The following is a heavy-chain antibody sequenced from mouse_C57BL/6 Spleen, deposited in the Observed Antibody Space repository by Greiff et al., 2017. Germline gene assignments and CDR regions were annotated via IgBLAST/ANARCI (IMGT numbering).Heavy chain of an antibody. CDR1: GYSITSGYY. Sequence: EVQLQESGPGLVKPSQSLSLTCSVTGYSITSGYYWNWIRQFPGNKLEWMGYISYDGSNNYNPSLKNRISITRDTSKNQFFLKLNSVTTEDTATYYCARGTAQATFDYWGQGTTLTVSS. CDR3: ARGTAQATFDY. V-gene: IGHV3-6*01. CDR2: ISYDGSN. D-gene: IGHD3-2*02. J-gene: IGHJ2*01.